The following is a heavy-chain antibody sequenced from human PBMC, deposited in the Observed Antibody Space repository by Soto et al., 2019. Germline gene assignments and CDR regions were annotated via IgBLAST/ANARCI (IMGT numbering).Heavy chain of an antibody. CDR2: VHYTGST. D-gene: IGHD6-19*01. Sequence: PSLTLCVRWSVAGGNSVGSGCRWISQSPGKGLEWLGYVHYTGSTNYSPSLRSRVSISVDTSKNEFSLRLSSVTAADTAVYFCARSVAVPGAHIDYWGQGTQVTVSS. CDR3: ARSVAVPGAHIDY. CDR1: GGNSVGSG. J-gene: IGHJ4*02. V-gene: IGHV4-59*01.